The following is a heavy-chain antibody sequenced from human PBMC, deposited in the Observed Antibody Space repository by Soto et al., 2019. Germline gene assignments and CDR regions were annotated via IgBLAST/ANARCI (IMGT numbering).Heavy chain of an antibody. CDR1: GGSISSYY. Sequence: QVQLQESGPGLVKPSETLSLTCTVSGGSISSYYWSWIRQPPGKGLEWIGYIYYSGSTNYNPSLSTIVTISXXSXKXXFSQKQSPVTAADTAVYYCARDRASDVWYDWYFDLWGRGTLVTISS. J-gene: IGHJ2*01. D-gene: IGHD2-15*01. CDR2: IYYSGST. CDR3: ARDRASDVWYDWYFDL. V-gene: IGHV4-59*01.